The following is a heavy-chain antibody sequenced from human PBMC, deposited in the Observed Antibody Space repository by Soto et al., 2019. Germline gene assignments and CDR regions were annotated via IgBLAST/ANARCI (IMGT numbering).Heavy chain of an antibody. CDR1: GGSFSDYY. V-gene: IGHV4-34*01. D-gene: IGHD2-2*01. CDR2: INQSGST. J-gene: IGHJ6*03. Sequence: QVQLQQWGTGLLKPSETLSLTCAVYGGSFSDYYWSWIRQPPGKGLEWIGEINQSGSTNQNPSLKSRVTISADTSKNQYSLKLNSVTAADTAVYYCARRPLSRSSGYYYCMDVWGKGITVTVSS. CDR3: ARRPLSRSSGYYYCMDV.